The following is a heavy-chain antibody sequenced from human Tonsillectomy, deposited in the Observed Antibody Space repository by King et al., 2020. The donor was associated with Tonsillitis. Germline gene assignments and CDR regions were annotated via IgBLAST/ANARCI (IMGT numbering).Heavy chain of an antibody. J-gene: IGHJ4*02. D-gene: IGHD1-1*01. V-gene: IGHV1-2*02. CDR2: INPSSGGT. Sequence: QLVQSGTEVKKPGASVKVSCKASGYTIIGYSMHWVRQAPGQGLEWMGWINPSSGGTKYAQKFQGRVTMTRDTSISTAYMELSRLRSDDTAVYYCVTGTQRSSLDRENFDYWGQGTLVTVSS. CDR3: VTGTQRSSLDRENFDY. CDR1: GYTIIGYS.